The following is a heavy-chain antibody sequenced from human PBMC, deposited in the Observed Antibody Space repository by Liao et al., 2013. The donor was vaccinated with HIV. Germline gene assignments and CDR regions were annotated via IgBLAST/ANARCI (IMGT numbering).Heavy chain of an antibody. Sequence: QVQLQQWGAGLLKPSETLSLTCAVYGGSISSGSYYWSWIRQPAGKGLEWIGRIYTSGSTNYNPSLKSRVTMSVDTSKNQFSLKLSSVTAADTAVYYCARDGSNWGPYYYMDVWGKGTTVTVSS. CDR3: ARDGSNWGPYYYMDV. J-gene: IGHJ6*03. V-gene: IGHV4-59*10. CDR1: GGSISSGSYY. D-gene: IGHD7-27*01. CDR2: IYTSGST.